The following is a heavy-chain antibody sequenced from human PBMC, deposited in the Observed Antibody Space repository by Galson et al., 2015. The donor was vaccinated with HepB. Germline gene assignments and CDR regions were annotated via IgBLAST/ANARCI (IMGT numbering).Heavy chain of an antibody. Sequence: SLRLSCAASGFTFSSYAMSWVRQAPGKGLEWVSAISGSGGSTYYADSVKGRFTISRDNSKNTLYLQMNSLRAEDTAVYYCAKDRVDSLFNTMVRGVIIPGPRWANNWFDPWGQGTLVTVSS. CDR3: AKDRVDSLFNTMVRGVIIPGPRWANNWFDP. CDR2: ISGSGGST. V-gene: IGHV3-23*01. CDR1: GFTFSSYA. D-gene: IGHD3-10*01. J-gene: IGHJ5*02.